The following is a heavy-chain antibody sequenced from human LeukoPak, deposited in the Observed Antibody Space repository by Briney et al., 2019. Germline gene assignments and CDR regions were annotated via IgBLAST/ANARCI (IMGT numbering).Heavy chain of an antibody. J-gene: IGHJ3*02. CDR3: ARGSSNLEYYYDSSGYIRDDAFDI. D-gene: IGHD3-22*01. V-gene: IGHV4-34*01. CDR1: GGSFSGYY. CDR2: INHSGST. Sequence: SETLSLTCAVYGGSFSGYYWSRIRQPPGKGLEWIGEINHSGSTNYNPSLKSRVTISVGTSKNQFSLKLSSVTAADTAVYYCARGSSNLEYYYDSSGYIRDDAFDIWGQGTMVTVSS.